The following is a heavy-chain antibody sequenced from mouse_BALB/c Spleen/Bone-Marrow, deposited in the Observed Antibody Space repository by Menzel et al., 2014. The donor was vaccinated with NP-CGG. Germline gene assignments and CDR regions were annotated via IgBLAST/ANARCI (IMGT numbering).Heavy chain of an antibody. CDR3: AYGSSFGFAY. CDR2: IDPYDSET. D-gene: IGHD1-1*01. V-gene: IGHV1-74*01. J-gene: IGHJ3*01. Sequence: VQLQQSGAELVRPGASVKLSCRTSGYTFXGYWMNWVEQRPEQGLEWIGRIDPYDSETHYNQKFKVKAILTVDKSSSTAYMQLSSLTSEDSAVYYCAYGSSFGFAYWGQGTLVTVSA. CDR1: GYTFXGYW.